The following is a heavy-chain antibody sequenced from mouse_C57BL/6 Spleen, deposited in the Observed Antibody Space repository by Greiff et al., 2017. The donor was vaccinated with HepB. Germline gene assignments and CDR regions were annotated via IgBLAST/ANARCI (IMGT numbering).Heavy chain of an antibody. V-gene: IGHV6-3*01. CDR3: TEYYGSSYEWFAY. J-gene: IGHJ3*01. CDR1: GFTFSNYW. Sequence: EVKVEESGGGLVQPGGSMKLSCVASGFTFSNYWMNWVRQSPEKGLEWVAQIRLKSDNYATHYAESVKGRFTISRDDSKSSVYLQMNNLRAEDTGIYYCTEYYGSSYEWFAYWGQGTLVTVSA. D-gene: IGHD1-1*01. CDR2: IRLKSDNYAT.